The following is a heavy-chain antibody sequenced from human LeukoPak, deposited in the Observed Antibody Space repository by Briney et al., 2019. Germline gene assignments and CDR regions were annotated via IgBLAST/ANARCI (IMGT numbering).Heavy chain of an antibody. D-gene: IGHD7-27*01. Sequence: GGSLRLSCAASGFTFSSYTMNWVRQAPGKGLEWVSSISSSSSYIYYADSVKGRLTISRDNAKNSLYLQMNSLRAEDTAMYYCARPGSKRYGMDVWGQGTTVTVSS. CDR1: GFTFSSYT. V-gene: IGHV3-21*04. CDR2: ISSSSSYI. CDR3: ARPGSKRYGMDV. J-gene: IGHJ6*02.